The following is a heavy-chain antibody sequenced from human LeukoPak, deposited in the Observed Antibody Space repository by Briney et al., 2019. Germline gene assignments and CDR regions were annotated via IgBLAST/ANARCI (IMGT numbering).Heavy chain of an antibody. V-gene: IGHV3-23*01. CDR2: TNGGGVRP. Sequence: PGGSLRLSCAASGFTFSDYAMSWVRQAPGKGLEWVSGTNGGGVRPQYADSVKGRFTISRDNSKNTLYLQMNSLRAEDTAVYYCARDEAAAGPGELDPWGQGTLVTVSS. D-gene: IGHD6-13*01. J-gene: IGHJ5*02. CDR3: ARDEAAAGPGELDP. CDR1: GFTFSDYA.